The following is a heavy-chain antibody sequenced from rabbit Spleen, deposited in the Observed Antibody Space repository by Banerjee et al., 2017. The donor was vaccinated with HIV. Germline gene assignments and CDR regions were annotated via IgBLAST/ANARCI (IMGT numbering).Heavy chain of an antibody. Sequence: QLVESGGGLVQPGGSLKLSCKASGFDFSAYYMSWVRQAPGKGLEWIGYIDPVFGSIYYATWVNGRFTISSHNAQNTLYLQLNSLTVADSATYFCVRGASNSGYYNLWGPGTLVTVS. D-gene: IGHD1-1*01. CDR1: GFDFSAYY. V-gene: IGHV1S7*01. CDR2: IDPVFGSI. CDR3: VRGASNSGYYNL. J-gene: IGHJ4*01.